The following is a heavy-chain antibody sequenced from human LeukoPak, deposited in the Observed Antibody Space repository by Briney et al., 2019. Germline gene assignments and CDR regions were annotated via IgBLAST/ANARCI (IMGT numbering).Heavy chain of an antibody. CDR2: ISYDGSNK. CDR3: ADDDYGDYNGY. V-gene: IGHV3-30-3*01. CDR1: GFTFSSYA. J-gene: IGHJ4*02. Sequence: GGSLRLSCAASGFTFSSYAMHWVRQAPGKGLEWVAVISYDGSNKYYADSVKGRFTISRDNSKNTLYLQMNSLRAEDTAVYYCADDDYGDYNGYWGQGTLVTVSS. D-gene: IGHD4-17*01.